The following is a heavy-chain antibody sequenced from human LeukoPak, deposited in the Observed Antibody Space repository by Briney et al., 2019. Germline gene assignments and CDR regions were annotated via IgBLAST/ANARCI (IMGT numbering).Heavy chain of an antibody. CDR3: AKDDLSYDFWSARTFEDI. J-gene: IGHJ3*02. V-gene: IGHV3-11*01. CDR1: GFTLSDYY. D-gene: IGHD3-3*01. CDR2: ISRSGSSSGSAT. Sequence: PGGSLRLSCAVSGFTLSDYYMTWIRQAPGKGLEWVSYISRSGSSSGSATYYPDSLKGRFTISRDNAKNSLYLQMNSLRAEDTAVYYCAKDDLSYDFWSARTFEDIWGQGTMVTVSS.